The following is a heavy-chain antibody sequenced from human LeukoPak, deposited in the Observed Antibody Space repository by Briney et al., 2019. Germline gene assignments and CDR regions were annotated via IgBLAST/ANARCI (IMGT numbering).Heavy chain of an antibody. CDR2: INQDESKK. CDR1: GFTFSADW. D-gene: IGHD2-2*01. J-gene: IGHJ6*03. CDR3: AREVSVGYSYYMDV. Sequence: GGSLRLSCAASGFTFSADWMNWVRQAPGKGLEGVANINQDESKKYYVDSVKGRFTISRDNAKNSVYLQVNSLRAEDTALYYCAREVSVGYSYYMDVWGKGTTVTISS. V-gene: IGHV3-7*03.